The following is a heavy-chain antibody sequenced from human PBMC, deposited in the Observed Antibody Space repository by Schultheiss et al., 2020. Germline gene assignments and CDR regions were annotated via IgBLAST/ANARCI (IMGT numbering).Heavy chain of an antibody. Sequence: GGSLRLSCAASGFTFSSYSMNWVRQAPGKGLEWVSSTSGSGDSTYYADSVKGRFTISRDNSKNTLYLQMNSLRAEDTAVYYCARQYSSSGYSSGWSLDYWGQGTLVTVSS. CDR2: TSGSGDST. D-gene: IGHD6-19*01. V-gene: IGHV3-NL1*01. CDR1: GFTFSSYS. CDR3: ARQYSSSGYSSGWSLDY. J-gene: IGHJ4*02.